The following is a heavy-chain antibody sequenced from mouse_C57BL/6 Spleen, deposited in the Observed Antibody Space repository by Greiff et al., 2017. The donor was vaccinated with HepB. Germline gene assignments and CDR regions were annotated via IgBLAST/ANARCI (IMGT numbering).Heavy chain of an antibody. Sequence: EVKLVESGGGLVKPGGSLKLSCAASGFTFSDYGMHWVRQAPEKGLEWVAYISSGSSTIYYADTVKGRFTISRDKAKNTLFLQMTSLRSDDTAMYYCAMQPPFDYWGQGTTLTGSS. V-gene: IGHV5-17*01. CDR2: ISSGSSTI. D-gene: IGHD6-1*01. CDR1: GFTFSDYG. J-gene: IGHJ2*01. CDR3: AMQPPFDY.